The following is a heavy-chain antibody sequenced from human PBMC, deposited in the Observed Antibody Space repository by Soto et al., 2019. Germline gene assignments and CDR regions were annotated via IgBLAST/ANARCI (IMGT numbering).Heavy chain of an antibody. D-gene: IGHD1-7*01. V-gene: IGHV4-31*03. CDR3: ARHLFAPELELRSWFDP. Sequence: SETLSLTCSVSGGSISRGAYFWTWIRQFPGKGLEWIAYISYTGATYYNPSLKSRVTILADTSKNQFSLKLNSVTSADTAVYYCARHLFAPELELRSWFDPWGQGTLVTVSS. CDR2: ISYTGAT. CDR1: GGSISRGAYF. J-gene: IGHJ5*02.